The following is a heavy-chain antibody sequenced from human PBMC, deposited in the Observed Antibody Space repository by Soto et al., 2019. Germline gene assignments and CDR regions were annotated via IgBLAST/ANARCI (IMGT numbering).Heavy chain of an antibody. D-gene: IGHD2-15*01. V-gene: IGHV3-66*01. CDR2: ISNRGDT. CDR1: GFIVSDTY. CDR3: AREPRYCRGGSCSITGDAYDI. Sequence: EVQLVESGGGLVQPGGSLRLSCTASGFIVSDTYVNWVRQAPGKGLEWVSVISNRGDTHYADSVRGRFSLARDISDNTLHLQMNNLSVEDTAVYYYAREPRYCRGGSCSITGDAYDIWGQGTMVTVSS. J-gene: IGHJ3*02.